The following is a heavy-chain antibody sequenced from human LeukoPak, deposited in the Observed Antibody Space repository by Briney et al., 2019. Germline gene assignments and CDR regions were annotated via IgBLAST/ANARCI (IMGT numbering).Heavy chain of an antibody. CDR3: ARDCGYYDSSGYYSNWFDR. J-gene: IGHJ5*02. Sequence: ASVRVSCKASGYTFTSYYMHWVRQAPGQGLEWMGLINPSGGSTNYAQKFQGRVTMTRDTSTSTVYMELSSLRSEDTAVYYCARDCGYYDSSGYYSNWFDRWGQGTLVTVSS. CDR1: GYTFTSYY. D-gene: IGHD3-22*01. CDR2: INPSGGST. V-gene: IGHV1-46*01.